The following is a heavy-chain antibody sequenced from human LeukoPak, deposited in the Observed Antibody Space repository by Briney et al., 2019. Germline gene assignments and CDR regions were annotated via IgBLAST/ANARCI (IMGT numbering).Heavy chain of an antibody. Sequence: QTLSLTCAISGDSVSSNDAAWNWIRQSPSRGLEWLGRTYFRSDSYYDYAVSVKSRITISPDTSKNQFSLRLNSVTPEDTAVYYCARARYTTSWYFFDSWGQGTLVTVSS. CDR1: GDSVSSNDAA. J-gene: IGHJ4*02. CDR3: ARARYTTSWYFFDS. D-gene: IGHD6-13*01. V-gene: IGHV6-1*01. CDR2: TYFRSDSYY.